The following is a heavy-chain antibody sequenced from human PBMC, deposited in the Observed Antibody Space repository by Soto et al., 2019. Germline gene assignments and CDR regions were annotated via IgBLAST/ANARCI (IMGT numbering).Heavy chain of an antibody. Sequence: GESLKISCKGSGYSFTSYWIGWVRQMPGKGLEWMGIIYPGDSDTRYSPSFQGQVTISADKSISTAYLQWSSLKASDTAMYYCARLSSNDYGDYNPGYWGQGTLVTVSS. D-gene: IGHD4-17*01. CDR2: IYPGDSDT. CDR1: GYSFTSYW. CDR3: ARLSSNDYGDYNPGY. J-gene: IGHJ4*02. V-gene: IGHV5-51*01.